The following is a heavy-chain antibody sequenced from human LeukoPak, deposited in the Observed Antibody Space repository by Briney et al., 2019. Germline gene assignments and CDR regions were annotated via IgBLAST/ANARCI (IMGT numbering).Heavy chain of an antibody. V-gene: IGHV3-30*18. CDR2: XXXDGSNK. D-gene: IGHD3-3*01. CDR1: GFTFSSYG. J-gene: IGHJ3*02. CDR3: AKEYYDFWSGFPPAFDI. Sequence: PGRSLRLSCAASGFTFSSYGMHWXRQAPGKGLEWXAVXXXDGSNKYYADSVKGRFTISRDNSKNTLYLQMNSLRAEDTAVYYCAKEYYDFWSGFPPAFDIWGQGTMVTVSS.